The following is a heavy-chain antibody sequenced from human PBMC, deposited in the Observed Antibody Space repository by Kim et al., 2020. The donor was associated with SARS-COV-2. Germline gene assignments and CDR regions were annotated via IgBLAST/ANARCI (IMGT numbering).Heavy chain of an antibody. V-gene: IGHV1-8*01. D-gene: IGHD3-10*01. CDR3: ASRCGSGSQYFDY. J-gene: IGHJ4*02. Sequence: YAQKFQGRVTMTRNTSISTAYMELSSLRSEDTAVYYCASRCGSGSQYFDYWGQGTLVTVSS.